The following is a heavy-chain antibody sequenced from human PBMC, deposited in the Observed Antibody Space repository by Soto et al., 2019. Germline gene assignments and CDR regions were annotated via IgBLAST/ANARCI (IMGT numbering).Heavy chain of an antibody. V-gene: IGHV1-46*03. D-gene: IGHD5-18*01. J-gene: IGHJ4*02. Sequence: GASVKVSCKASGYTFTSYYMHWVRQAPGQGLEWMGIINPSGGSTSYAQKFQGRVTMTRDTSTSTVYMELSSLRSEDTAVYYCASSNVDTAMAINPPFDYWGQGTLVTVSS. CDR1: GYTFTSYY. CDR2: INPSGGST. CDR3: ASSNVDTAMAINPPFDY.